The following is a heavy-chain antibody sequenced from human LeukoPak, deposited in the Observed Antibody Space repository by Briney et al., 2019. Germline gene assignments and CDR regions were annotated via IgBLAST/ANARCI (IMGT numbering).Heavy chain of an antibody. J-gene: IGHJ5*02. CDR3: ARHYCSSTSCYTSSWFDP. Sequence: GGSLRLSCAASGFTLSSYSMNWVRQAPGKGLEWVSSISSSSYYIFYADSVEGRFTISRDNAKNSLFLQMNSLRAEDTAVYYCARHYCSSTSCYTSSWFDPWGQGTLVTVSS. CDR1: GFTLSSYS. D-gene: IGHD2-2*02. V-gene: IGHV3-21*01. CDR2: ISSSSYYI.